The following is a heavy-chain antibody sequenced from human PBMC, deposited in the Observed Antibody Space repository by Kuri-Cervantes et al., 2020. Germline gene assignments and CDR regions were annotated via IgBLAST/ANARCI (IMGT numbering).Heavy chain of an antibody. CDR3: ARLGDSSSWYFIGYYYMDV. V-gene: IGHV3-21*01. D-gene: IGHD6-13*01. CDR1: GVTVSSNY. Sequence: GESLKISCAASGVTVSSNYMNWVRQAPGKGLEWVSSISSSSSYIYYADSVKGRFTISRDNAKNSLYLQMNSLRAEDTAVYYCARLGDSSSWYFIGYYYMDVWGKGTTVTVSS. CDR2: ISSSSSYI. J-gene: IGHJ6*03.